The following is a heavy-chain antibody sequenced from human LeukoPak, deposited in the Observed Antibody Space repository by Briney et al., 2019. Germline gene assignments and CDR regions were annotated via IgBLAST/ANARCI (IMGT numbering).Heavy chain of an antibody. Sequence: SETLSLTCSASGGSIISSYFWSWIRQPAGKGLEWIGRIYHTGIADFNPSLKTRVTMSVDTSKNQFSLNLNSVTAADTAVYYCAKYASGSLVVWGQGTLVTVSS. J-gene: IGHJ4*02. CDR2: IYHTGIA. CDR1: GGSIISSYF. CDR3: AKYASGSLVV. V-gene: IGHV4-4*07. D-gene: IGHD3-10*01.